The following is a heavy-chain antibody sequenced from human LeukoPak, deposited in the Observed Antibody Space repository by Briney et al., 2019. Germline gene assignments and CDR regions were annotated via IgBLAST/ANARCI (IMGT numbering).Heavy chain of an antibody. D-gene: IGHD2-2*01. CDR1: GFTFSSYS. CDR3: ARVPRYCSSTSCPPDAFDI. J-gene: IGHJ3*02. Sequence: PGGSLRLSCAASGFTFSSYSMNWVRQAPGKGLEWVSYISSSSSTIYYADPVKGGFTTARDNAKNSLYLQMNSLRAEDTAVYYCARVPRYCSSTSCPPDAFDIWGQGTMVTVSS. CDR2: ISSSSSTI. V-gene: IGHV3-48*01.